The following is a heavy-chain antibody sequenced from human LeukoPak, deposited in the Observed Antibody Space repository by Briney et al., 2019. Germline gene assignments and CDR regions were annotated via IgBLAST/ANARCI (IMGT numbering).Heavy chain of an antibody. D-gene: IGHD2-2*01. CDR1: GFTFSSYS. CDR3: AKGSSSSCYGVSDV. V-gene: IGHV3-23*01. Sequence: GGSLSLSCAASGFTFSSYSMRWVRQAPGKGLEWVSVICASGDNAYYADSVKGRFSISRDNSKNTLYLQMNSLRAEDTALYYCAKGSSSSCYGVSDVWGQGTTVTVS. J-gene: IGHJ6*02. CDR2: ICASGDNA.